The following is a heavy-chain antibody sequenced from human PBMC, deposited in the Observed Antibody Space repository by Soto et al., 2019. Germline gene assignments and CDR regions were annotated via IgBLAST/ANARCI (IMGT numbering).Heavy chain of an antibody. CDR2: IFYSGST. D-gene: IGHD4-17*01. V-gene: IGHV4-59*08. Sequence: SETLSLTCTVSGGSISSYYWSWIRPPPGKGLEWIGYIFYSGSTYYNPSLKSRVTISVDTSKNQFSLKLSSVTAADTAVYYCARHGFYGGNSFPPQLDYWGQGTLVTVSS. CDR1: GGSISSYY. CDR3: ARHGFYGGNSFPPQLDY. J-gene: IGHJ4*02.